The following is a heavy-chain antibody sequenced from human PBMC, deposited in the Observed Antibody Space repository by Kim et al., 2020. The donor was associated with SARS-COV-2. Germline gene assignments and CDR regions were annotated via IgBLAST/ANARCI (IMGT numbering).Heavy chain of an antibody. CDR1: GFIFSNYT. J-gene: IGHJ4*02. CDR2: ISGTSSYI. D-gene: IGHD3-10*01. CDR3: ARETLSQWFGDLIYYFAY. V-gene: IGHV3-21*01. Sequence: GGSLRLSCAASGFIFSNYTMNWVRQAPGKGLEWVSSISGTSSYIYYADSLKGRFTISRDNAKNSLYLQLNSLRAEDTAVYYCARETLSQWFGDLIYYFAYWGQGTLVTVSS.